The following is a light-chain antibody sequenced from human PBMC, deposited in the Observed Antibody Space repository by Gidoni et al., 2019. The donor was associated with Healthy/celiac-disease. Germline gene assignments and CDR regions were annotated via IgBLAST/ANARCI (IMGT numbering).Light chain of an antibody. CDR3: QQYNSYPWT. V-gene: IGKV1-5*03. J-gene: IGKJ1*01. CDR2: KAS. Sequence: DTQVTQSPSPLSASVGDRVTITCRASQSISSWLAWYQQKPGKAPKLLIYKASSLESGVPSRFSGSGCGTEFTLTISSLQPDDFATYYCQQYNSYPWTFGQGTKVEIK. CDR1: QSISSW.